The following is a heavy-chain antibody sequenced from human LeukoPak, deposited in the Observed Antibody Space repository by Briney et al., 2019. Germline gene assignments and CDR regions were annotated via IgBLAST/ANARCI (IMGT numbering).Heavy chain of an antibody. CDR3: ARISRAGGYNLFDAFDI. D-gene: IGHD5-24*01. J-gene: IGHJ3*02. CDR2: ISSSSSYI. CDR1: GFTFSSYS. Sequence: GGSLRLSCAASGFTFSSYSMNWVRRAPGKGLEWVSSISSSSSYIYYADSVKGRFTISRDNAKNSLYLQMNSLRAEDTAVYYCARISRAGGYNLFDAFDIWGQGTMVTVSS. V-gene: IGHV3-21*01.